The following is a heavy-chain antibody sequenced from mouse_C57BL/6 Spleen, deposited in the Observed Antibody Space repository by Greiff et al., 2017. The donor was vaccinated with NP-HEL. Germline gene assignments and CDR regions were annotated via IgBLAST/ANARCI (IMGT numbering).Heavy chain of an antibody. Sequence: EVQLVESGAELVRPGASVKLSCTASGFNIKDDYMHWVKQRPEQGLEWIGWIDPENGDTEYASKFQGKATITADTSSNTAYLQLSSLTSEDTAVYYCTTRGNYAMDYWGQGTSVTVSS. J-gene: IGHJ4*01. CDR1: GFNIKDDY. V-gene: IGHV14-4*01. CDR3: TTRGNYAMDY. CDR2: IDPENGDT.